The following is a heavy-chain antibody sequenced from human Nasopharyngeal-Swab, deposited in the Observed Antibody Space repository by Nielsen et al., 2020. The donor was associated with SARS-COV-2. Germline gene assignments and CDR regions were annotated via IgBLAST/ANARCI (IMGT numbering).Heavy chain of an antibody. CDR3: ARGRLPGGDYENY. V-gene: IGHV4-59*01. D-gene: IGHD4-17*01. CDR2: IYYSGST. J-gene: IGHJ4*02. CDR1: GGSISSYY. Sequence: SETLSLTCTVSGGSISSYYWSWIRQPPGKGLEWIGYIYYSGSTNYNPSLKSRVTISVDTSKNQFSLKPSSVTAADTAVYYCARGRLPGGDYENYWGQGTLVTVSS.